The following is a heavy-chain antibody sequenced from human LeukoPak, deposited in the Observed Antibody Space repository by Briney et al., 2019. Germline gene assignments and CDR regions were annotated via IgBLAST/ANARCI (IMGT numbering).Heavy chain of an antibody. CDR1: GFTFSSYT. J-gene: IGHJ4*02. V-gene: IGHV3-21*01. Sequence: GGSLRLSCVASGFTFSSYTMNWVRQAPGKGLEWVSSITSGSYIYYAESVKGRFTISRDNAKNSLYLQMNSLRTEDTAVYYCARDPAADDYWGQGTLVTVSS. D-gene: IGHD6-13*01. CDR3: ARDPAADDY. CDR2: ITSGSYI.